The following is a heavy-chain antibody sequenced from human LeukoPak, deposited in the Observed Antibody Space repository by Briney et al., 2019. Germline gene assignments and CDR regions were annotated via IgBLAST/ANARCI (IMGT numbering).Heavy chain of an antibody. CDR1: GFTFTDAA. CDR2: LSPDGGTI. Sequence: GRSLRLSCAVSGFTFTDAAMTWVRQAPAKGLVWVSRLSPDGGTIDYSDSVRGRFTISRDNAKDTLYLQMNSLRVDDTAVYYCETAGQWRFDSWGLGTLVSVSS. J-gene: IGHJ4*02. D-gene: IGHD6-19*01. V-gene: IGHV3-74*01. CDR3: ETAGQWRFDS.